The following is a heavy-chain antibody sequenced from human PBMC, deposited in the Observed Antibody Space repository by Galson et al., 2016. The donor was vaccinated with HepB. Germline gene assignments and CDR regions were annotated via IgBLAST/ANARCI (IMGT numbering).Heavy chain of an antibody. CDR3: ARGATVGARVWFDP. J-gene: IGHJ5*02. Sequence: SVKVSCKASGYSFTTSYMHWVRQAPGQGLEWMGMITPIFGSATYAQKFQGRVTITAVKSAHTVYMELRSLRSEDTAVYYCARGATVGARVWFDPWGQGTLVTVSS. CDR2: ITPIFGSA. V-gene: IGHV1-46*01. CDR1: GYSFTTSY. D-gene: IGHD1-26*01.